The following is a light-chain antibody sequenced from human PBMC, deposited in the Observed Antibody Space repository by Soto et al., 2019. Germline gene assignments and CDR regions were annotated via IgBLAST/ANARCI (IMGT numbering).Light chain of an antibody. J-gene: IGLJ1*01. CDR1: SSDVGAYDF. Sequence: QSVLAQPASVSGSPGQSITISCTGTSSDVGAYDFVSWYQQHPDKAPKLMIYEVSNRPSGVSYRFSGSKSVNTATLTISRLPAADEADYYCSSYTTRRTRVLGTGTRSQS. V-gene: IGLV2-14*03. CDR2: EVS. CDR3: SSYTTRRTRV.